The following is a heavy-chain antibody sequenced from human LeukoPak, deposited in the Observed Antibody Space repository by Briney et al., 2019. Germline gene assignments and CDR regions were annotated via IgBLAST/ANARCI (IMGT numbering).Heavy chain of an antibody. D-gene: IGHD6-19*01. CDR3: ARDKESSSGWYPSLGY. Sequence: GGSLRLSCAASGFTFSTYWMSWVRQAPGKGLEWVSSISSSSTYIYYADSVKGRFTISRDNAKNSLYLQMNSLRAEDTAVYYCARDKESSSGWYPSLGYWGQGTLVTVSS. J-gene: IGHJ4*02. CDR1: GFTFSTYW. V-gene: IGHV3-21*01. CDR2: ISSSSTYI.